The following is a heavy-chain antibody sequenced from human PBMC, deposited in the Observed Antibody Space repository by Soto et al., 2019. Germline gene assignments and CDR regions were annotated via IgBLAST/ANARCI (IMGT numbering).Heavy chain of an antibody. J-gene: IGHJ6*02. V-gene: IGHV3-33*01. D-gene: IGHD2-2*01. CDR1: GFTFSSYG. Sequence: GGSVRLSCAASGFTFSSYGMHWVRQAPGKGLEWVAVIWYDGSNKYYADSVKGRFTISRDNSKNTLYLQMNSLRAEDTAVYYCARGVGSSTSWDNYRNYYYYYGMDVWGQGTTVTVSS. CDR3: ARGVGSSTSWDNYRNYYYYYGMDV. CDR2: IWYDGSNK.